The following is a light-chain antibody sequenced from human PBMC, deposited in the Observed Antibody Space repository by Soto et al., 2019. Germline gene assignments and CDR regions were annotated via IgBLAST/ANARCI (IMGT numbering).Light chain of an antibody. J-gene: IGKJ1*01. V-gene: IGKV2-30*01. CDR3: MHGTHWPPP. CDR1: QSLLYSNGNTY. CDR2: KVL. Sequence: DVVLTQSPPSLPVTLGQPASISCRSSQSLLYSNGNTYLHWFRQRPGQSPRRLLYKVLNRNPGVPDRFSGSGSGPDFTLMISRVEAEDVRFYYCSMHGTHWPPPFGQGTKVEI.